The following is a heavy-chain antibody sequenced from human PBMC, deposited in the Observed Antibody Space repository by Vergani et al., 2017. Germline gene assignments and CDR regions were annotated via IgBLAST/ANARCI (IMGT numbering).Heavy chain of an antibody. CDR3: VKDRGSDYGDYYFDY. J-gene: IGHJ4*02. V-gene: IGHV3-64D*06. D-gene: IGHD4-17*01. CDR1: GFTFSSYA. Sequence: EVQLVESGGGLVQPGGSLRLSCSASGFTFSSYAMHWVRQAPGKGLEYVSAISSNGGSTYYADYVKGRFTISRDNSKNTLYLQMSSLRAEDTAVYYCVKDRGSDYGDYYFDYWGQGTLVTVSS. CDR2: ISSNGGST.